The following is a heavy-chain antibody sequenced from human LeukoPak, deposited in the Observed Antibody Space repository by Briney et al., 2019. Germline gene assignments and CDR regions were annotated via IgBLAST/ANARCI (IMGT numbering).Heavy chain of an antibody. V-gene: IGHV4-4*07. CDR2: IYTSGST. CDR3: ARGLYSSSTGGSYYYYYYMDV. J-gene: IGHJ6*03. CDR1: GGSISSYH. Sequence: SETLSLTCTVSGGSISSYHWSWIRQPAGKGLEWIGRIYTSGSTNYNPSLKSRVTMSVDTSKNQFSLKLSSVTAADTAVYYCARGLYSSSTGGSYYYYYYMDVWGKGTTVTVSS. D-gene: IGHD6-6*01.